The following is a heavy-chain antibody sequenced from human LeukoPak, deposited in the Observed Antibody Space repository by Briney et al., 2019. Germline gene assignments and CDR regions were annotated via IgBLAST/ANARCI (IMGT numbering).Heavy chain of an antibody. V-gene: IGHV1-2*02. J-gene: IGHJ3*02. D-gene: IGHD4-17*01. CDR1: GYTFTGYY. CDR3: ARTGRLRFTGGFDI. Sequence: ASVKVSCKASGYTFTGYYMHWVRQAPGQGLEWMGWINPNSGGTNYAQKFQGRVTMTRDTSISTAYMELSGLRSDDTAVYYCARTGRLRFTGGFDIWGQGTMVTVSS. CDR2: INPNSGGT.